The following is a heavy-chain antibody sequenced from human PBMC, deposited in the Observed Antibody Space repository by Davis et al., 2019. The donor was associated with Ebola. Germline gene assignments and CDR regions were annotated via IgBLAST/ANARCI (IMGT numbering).Heavy chain of an antibody. J-gene: IGHJ3*01. V-gene: IGHV4-59*01. CDR1: GDSISTYY. CDR2: IYYSGSS. CDR3: ARHGNRVGTTPLGTFDV. D-gene: IGHD1-26*01. Sequence: PSETLSLTCTVSGDSISTYYWSWIRKPPGKGLEWIGYIYYSGSSNYNPSLKRRVTILVDTSKKQFSLKVTSVTPADTAVYYCARHGNRVGTTPLGTFDVWGQGRLVTVSS.